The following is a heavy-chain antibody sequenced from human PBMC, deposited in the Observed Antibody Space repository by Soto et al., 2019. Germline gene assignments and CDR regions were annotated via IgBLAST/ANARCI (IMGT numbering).Heavy chain of an antibody. J-gene: IGHJ4*02. V-gene: IGHV4-31*03. CDR1: GGSISSDGYY. CDR2: IYYSGST. Sequence: QVQLQESGPGQVKHSQTLCLTCTVSGGSISSDGYYWSWIRRHPGKGLEWIGYIYYSGSTYYNPSLKSRVTISVDTSKNQFSLKLSSVTAADTAVYYCARWPQLEPRFDYWGQGTLVTVSS. D-gene: IGHD1-1*01. CDR3: ARWPQLEPRFDY.